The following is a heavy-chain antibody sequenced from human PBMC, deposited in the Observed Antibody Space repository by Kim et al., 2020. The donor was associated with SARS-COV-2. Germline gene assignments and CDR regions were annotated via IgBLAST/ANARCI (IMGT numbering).Heavy chain of an antibody. J-gene: IGHJ4*02. CDR1: GFTFSSYA. CDR3: AKDTDYYYGSGSYRDY. D-gene: IGHD3-10*01. Sequence: GGSLRLSCAASGFTFSSYAMSWVRQAPGKGLEWVSAISGSGGSTYYADSVKGRFTISRDNSKNTLYLQMNSLRAEDTAVYYCAKDTDYYYGSGSYRDYWGQGTLVTVSS. V-gene: IGHV3-23*01. CDR2: ISGSGGST.